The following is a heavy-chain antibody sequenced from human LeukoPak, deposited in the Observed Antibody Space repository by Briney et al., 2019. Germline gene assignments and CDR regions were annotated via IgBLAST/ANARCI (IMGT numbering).Heavy chain of an antibody. V-gene: IGHV3-23*01. CDR1: GFTFSSYA. D-gene: IGHD6-19*01. CDR2: ISGSGGST. J-gene: IGHJ4*02. CDR3: AKRFREVIAVAGPADY. Sequence: GGSLRLSCAASGFTFSSYAMSWVRQAPGKGLEWVSAISGSGGSTYYADSVKGRFTISRDNSKNTLYLQMNSLRAEDTAVYYCAKRFREVIAVAGPADYWGQGTLVTVSS.